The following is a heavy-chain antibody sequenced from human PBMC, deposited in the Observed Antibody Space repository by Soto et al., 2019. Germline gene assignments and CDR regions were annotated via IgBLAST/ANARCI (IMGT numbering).Heavy chain of an antibody. Sequence: GASVQVSCKASGYTFTSYGISWVRQAPGQGLEWMGWISAYNGNTNYARKLQGRVTMTTDTSTSTAYMELRSLRSDDTAVYYCARDTLDIVVVPAAIGPQDAFDIWGQGTMVTVSS. D-gene: IGHD2-2*02. CDR2: ISAYNGNT. CDR1: GYTFTSYG. CDR3: ARDTLDIVVVPAAIGPQDAFDI. V-gene: IGHV1-18*01. J-gene: IGHJ3*02.